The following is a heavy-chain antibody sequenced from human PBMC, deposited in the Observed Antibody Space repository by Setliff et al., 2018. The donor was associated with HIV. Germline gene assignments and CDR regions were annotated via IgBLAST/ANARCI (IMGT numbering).Heavy chain of an antibody. V-gene: IGHV4-59*08. Sequence: PSETLSFTCTVSGDSISTDYWTWIRQPPGKGLEWIGYIYNSASTSYNPSLKSRVTISVDTSKNQFSLKLSSVTAADTAVYYCARHSPSDYWGQGTLVTVSS. CDR2: IYNSAST. CDR1: GDSISTDY. J-gene: IGHJ4*02. CDR3: ARHSPSDY.